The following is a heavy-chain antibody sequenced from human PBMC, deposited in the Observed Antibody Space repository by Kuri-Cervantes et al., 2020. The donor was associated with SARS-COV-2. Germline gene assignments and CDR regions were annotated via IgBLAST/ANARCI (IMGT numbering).Heavy chain of an antibody. CDR3: ARDEMIAAAGTSRDIFDL. J-gene: IGHJ2*01. V-gene: IGHV4-34*01. Sequence: SETLSLTCAIYGGSLSGSYWSWIRQSPGKRLEWIGEVNHNGGANYNPSLKSRVTISVDTSKNQFSLKLSSVTAADTAVYYCARDEMIAAAGTSRDIFDLWGRGTLVTVSS. CDR1: GGSLSGSY. CDR2: VNHNGGA. D-gene: IGHD6-13*01.